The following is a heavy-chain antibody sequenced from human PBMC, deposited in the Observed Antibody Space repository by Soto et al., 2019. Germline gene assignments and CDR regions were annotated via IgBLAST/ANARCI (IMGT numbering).Heavy chain of an antibody. CDR2: ISSSSSYI. Sequence: PGGSLRLSCAASGFTFSSYSMNWVRQAPGKGLEWVSSISSSSSYIYYADSVKGRFTISRDNAKNSLYLQMNSLRAEDTAVYYCARGVVRAAIHNWFDPWGQGTLVTVSS. V-gene: IGHV3-21*01. CDR1: GFTFSSYS. J-gene: IGHJ5*02. D-gene: IGHD2-2*01. CDR3: ARGVVRAAIHNWFDP.